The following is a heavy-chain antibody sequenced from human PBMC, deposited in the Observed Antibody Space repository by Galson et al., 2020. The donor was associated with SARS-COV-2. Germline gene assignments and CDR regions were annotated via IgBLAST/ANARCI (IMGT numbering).Heavy chain of an antibody. Sequence: ASETLSLTCSVPGGSISRNYWSWIRQPPGKTLEWLGYIYHSGTTNYHPSLKSRVTMSVDTSKNQFSLKLSYVTAGDTAVYHCARGGSYVRNWFDPWGQGTLVTVSS. V-gene: IGHV4-59*01. CDR2: IYHSGTT. J-gene: IGHJ5*02. D-gene: IGHD1-26*01. CDR3: ARGGSYVRNWFDP. CDR1: GGSISRNY.